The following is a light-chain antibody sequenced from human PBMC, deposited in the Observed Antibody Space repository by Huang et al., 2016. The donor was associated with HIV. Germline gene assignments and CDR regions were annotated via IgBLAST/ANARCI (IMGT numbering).Light chain of an antibody. Sequence: EIVMTQSPATLSVSPGERVILSCRASESVGSSLAWYQQKPGQAPRLLIYGASTRACGAPPRYSGSGCGTEFTLSISGRQSADFAVYYCQQYDKWPPLLTFGGGTKVEIK. CDR3: QQYDKWPPLLT. J-gene: IGKJ4*01. CDR1: ESVGSS. V-gene: IGKV3-15*01. CDR2: GAS.